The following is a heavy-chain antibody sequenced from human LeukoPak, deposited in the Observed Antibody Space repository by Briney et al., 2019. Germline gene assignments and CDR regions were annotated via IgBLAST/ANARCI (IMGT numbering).Heavy chain of an antibody. CDR2: IYHSGST. CDR1: GGSISSSNW. Sequence: SETLSLTCAVSGGSISSSNWWSWVRQPPGKGLEWVGEIYHSGSTNYNPSLKSRVTISVDKSKNQFSLKLSSVTAADTAVYYCARVSSGATTVDYWGQGTLVTVSS. CDR3: ARVSSGATTVDY. D-gene: IGHD1-26*01. J-gene: IGHJ4*02. V-gene: IGHV4-4*02.